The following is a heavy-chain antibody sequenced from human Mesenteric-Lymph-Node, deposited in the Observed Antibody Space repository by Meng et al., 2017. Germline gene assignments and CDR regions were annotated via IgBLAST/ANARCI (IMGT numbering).Heavy chain of an antibody. CDR2: IYYDGSKQ. J-gene: IGHJ4*02. D-gene: IGHD5-18*01. Sequence: GESLKISCAASGFTFSSYGMHWVRQAPGKGLEWVAVIYYDGSKQYYGDSVRGRFTISRDNSKNTLSLQMNSLRAEDTAVYYCARDPGGYSYGSRFDYWGQGTLVTVSS. CDR1: GFTFSSYG. V-gene: IGHV3-33*01. CDR3: ARDPGGYSYGSRFDY.